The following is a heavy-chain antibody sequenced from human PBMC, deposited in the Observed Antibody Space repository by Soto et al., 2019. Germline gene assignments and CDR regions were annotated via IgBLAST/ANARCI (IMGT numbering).Heavy chain of an antibody. CDR1: GFTFTSYD. Sequence: EVPLLESGGGLAQPGGYLRLSCAASGFTFTSYDMSWVRQAPGKGLEWVSSITGSGGTTYYTDSGKGRFTISRDNSRNTLHLQMTSLRGEDTAVYYCAKDGRCTSCHCWGQGTLVTVSS. CDR2: ITGSGGTT. D-gene: IGHD2-2*01. J-gene: IGHJ4*02. V-gene: IGHV3-23*01. CDR3: AKDGRCTSCHC.